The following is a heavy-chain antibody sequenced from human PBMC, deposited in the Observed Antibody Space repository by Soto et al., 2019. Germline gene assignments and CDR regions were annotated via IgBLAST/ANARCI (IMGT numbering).Heavy chain of an antibody. Sequence: QVQLLQSGAEVKKPGASVKVSCKASGYTFTNYGITWVRQAPGQGLEWMGWISAYNGDTHYTQRLQGRVTMTTATSTSTAYRGLRGLRSADTAVYFCARVRQLVCYFYTHVEVCGKGTT. CDR3: ARVRQLVCYFYTHVEV. J-gene: IGHJ6*03. CDR2: ISAYNGDT. V-gene: IGHV1-18*01. CDR1: GYTFTNYG. D-gene: IGHD6-6*01.